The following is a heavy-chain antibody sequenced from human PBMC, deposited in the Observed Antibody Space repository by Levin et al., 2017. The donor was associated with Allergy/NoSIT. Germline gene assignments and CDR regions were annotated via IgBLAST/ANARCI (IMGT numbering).Heavy chain of an antibody. CDR3: AREFTMVQGIINPAFDY. J-gene: IGHJ4*02. Sequence: PGESLKISCAVSGFTFSSYSMNWVRQAPGRGLEWVSFISSSSSTIYYADSVKGRFTMSRDNAKKSLYLQMNSLRAEDTAVYYCAREFTMVQGIINPAFDYWGQGTLVTVSS. CDR2: ISSSSSTI. CDR1: GFTFSSYS. V-gene: IGHV3-48*01. D-gene: IGHD3-10*01.